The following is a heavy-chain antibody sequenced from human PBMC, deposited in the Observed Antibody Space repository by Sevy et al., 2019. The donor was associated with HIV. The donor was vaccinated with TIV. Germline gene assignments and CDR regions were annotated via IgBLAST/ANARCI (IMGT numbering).Heavy chain of an antibody. J-gene: IGHJ4*01. V-gene: IGHV3-30-3*01. Sequence: GGSLRLSCAASGFAFSSHAMHWVRQAPGKGLEWLAVISYEGTETFYAASVAGRFTISRDNSKNMLSLQINSLRPEDTAVYFCARDGGYSIKWYPLYWGHGTLVTVSS. CDR2: ISYEGTET. CDR3: ARDGGYSIKWYPLY. D-gene: IGHD6-13*01. CDR1: GFAFSSHA.